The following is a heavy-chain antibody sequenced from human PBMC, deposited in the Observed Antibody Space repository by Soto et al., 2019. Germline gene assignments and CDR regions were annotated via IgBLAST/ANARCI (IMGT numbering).Heavy chain of an antibody. Sequence: QVQLLESGGGVVQPGRSLRLSCAASGFTFSSYAMHWVRQAPGKGLEWVAVISYDGSNKYYADSVKGRFTISRDNSKNTLYLQMNSLRAEDTAVSYCASIIGTTVGIDYWGQGTLVTVSS. D-gene: IGHD4-4*01. CDR1: GFTFSSYA. CDR3: ASIIGTTVGIDY. V-gene: IGHV3-30-3*01. CDR2: ISYDGSNK. J-gene: IGHJ4*02.